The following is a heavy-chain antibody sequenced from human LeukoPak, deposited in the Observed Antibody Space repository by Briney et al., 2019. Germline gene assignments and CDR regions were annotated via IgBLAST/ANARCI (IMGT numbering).Heavy chain of an antibody. Sequence: ASVKASCQTSGYTFTSYGYSWVRQAPGQGLEWMGWISAYNGNTKYAQKFQGRVTMTTVTSTSTAYMELRSLTLDDTALYYCARAKTLEPSPSNAFDIWGQGTMVTVSS. CDR2: ISAYNGNT. CDR1: GYTFTSYG. V-gene: IGHV1-18*01. D-gene: IGHD1-1*01. CDR3: ARAKTLEPSPSNAFDI. J-gene: IGHJ3*02.